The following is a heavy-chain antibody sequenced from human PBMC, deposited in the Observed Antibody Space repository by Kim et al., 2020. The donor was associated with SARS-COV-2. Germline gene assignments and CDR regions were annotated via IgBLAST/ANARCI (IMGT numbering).Heavy chain of an antibody. CDR2: IYYSGST. CDR1: GDSISSSSYY. Sequence: SETLSLTCTVSGDSISSSSYYWGWIRQPPGKGLEWIGSIYYSGSTYYNPSLKSRVAISVDTSKNQIYLKPSSVTAADTAVYYCARRDVYNPKIDYWGQGNLVTVSS. CDR3: ARRDVYNPKIDY. D-gene: IGHD1-1*01. V-gene: IGHV4-39*01. J-gene: IGHJ4*02.